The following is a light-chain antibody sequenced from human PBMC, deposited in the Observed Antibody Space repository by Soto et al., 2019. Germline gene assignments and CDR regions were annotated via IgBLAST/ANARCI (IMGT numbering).Light chain of an antibody. J-gene: IGLJ2*01. CDR1: SSNIGNNY. Sequence: QSVLTQPHSVSAAPGQTVTISCSGSSSNIGNNYVFWYQQLPGTAPKLLIYDNDKRPSGIPDRFSGSKSGTSATLGITGLQTGDEADYYCATWDRSLSVGVFGGGTQLTVL. CDR2: DND. V-gene: IGLV1-51*01. CDR3: ATWDRSLSVGV.